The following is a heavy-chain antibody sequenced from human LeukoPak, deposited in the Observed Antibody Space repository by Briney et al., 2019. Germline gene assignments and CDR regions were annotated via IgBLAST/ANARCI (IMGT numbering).Heavy chain of an antibody. J-gene: IGHJ4*02. D-gene: IGHD2-15*01. V-gene: IGHV3-7*01. CDR2: TNQDRSDK. CDR3: ARDHVVDGLFFDY. CDR1: GFTFRSHW. Sequence: GGSLRLSCAAAGFTFRSHWMSWIRQAPGKGLEWVANTNQDRSDKQYVDSVKGRFTISRDNAKNSLYLQMDSLRAEDTGLYYCARDHVVDGLFFDYWGQGALVTASS.